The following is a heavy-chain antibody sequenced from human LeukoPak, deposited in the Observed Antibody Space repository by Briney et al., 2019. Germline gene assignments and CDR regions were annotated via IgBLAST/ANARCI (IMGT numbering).Heavy chain of an antibody. V-gene: IGHV3-30*01. CDR1: GFTFSNYA. CDR2: ISSGGTYE. CDR3: AGDSTYYYDSGSSGPHYFDN. J-gene: IGHJ4*02. D-gene: IGHD3-10*01. Sequence: HPGKSLRLSCAASGFTFSNYAMHWVRQAPGKGLEWVSLISSGGTYEYYADSVKGRFTISRDNSKNTLYLQLKSLRAEDTAVYYCAGDSTYYYDSGSSGPHYFDNWGQGTLVTVSS.